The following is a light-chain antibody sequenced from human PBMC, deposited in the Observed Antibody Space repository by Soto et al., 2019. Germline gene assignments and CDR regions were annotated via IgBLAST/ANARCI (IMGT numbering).Light chain of an antibody. Sequence: SVLTQPASVSGSPGQSITISCTGTSSDVGAYNYVSWYQQHPGKAPKLMIYEVNNRPSGVSNRFSGSKSGNTASLTISGLQAEDEADYYCSSYTTSTTPVLFGGGTKVTVL. J-gene: IGLJ3*02. CDR1: SSDVGAYNY. V-gene: IGLV2-14*01. CDR2: EVN. CDR3: SSYTTSTTPVL.